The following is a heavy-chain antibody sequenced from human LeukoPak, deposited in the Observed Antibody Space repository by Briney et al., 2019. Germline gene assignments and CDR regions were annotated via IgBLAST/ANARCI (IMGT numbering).Heavy chain of an antibody. CDR1: GGSIRSSYYY. CDR2: INHSGST. Sequence: SETLSLTCTVSGGSIRSSYYYWGWIRQPPGKGLEWIGEINHSGSTNYNPSLKSRVTISVDTSKNQFSLKLSSVTAADTAVYYCARGPQYSGSYYWGQGTLVTVSS. D-gene: IGHD1-26*01. CDR3: ARGPQYSGSYY. J-gene: IGHJ4*02. V-gene: IGHV4-39*07.